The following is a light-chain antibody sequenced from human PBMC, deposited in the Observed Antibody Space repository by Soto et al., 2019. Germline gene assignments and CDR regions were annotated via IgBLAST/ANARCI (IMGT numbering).Light chain of an antibody. V-gene: IGKV1-39*01. J-gene: IGKJ4*01. CDR2: AAS. CDR1: QTISSY. CDR3: QQSYSTPLT. Sequence: DIQMTQSPSSLSASVGDRVTITCRASQTISSYLNWYQQTPGKAPKLLIYAASSLKSGVPSRFSGSGSGTDFTLTISSLQPADFATYYCQQSYSTPLTFGGGTKVEI.